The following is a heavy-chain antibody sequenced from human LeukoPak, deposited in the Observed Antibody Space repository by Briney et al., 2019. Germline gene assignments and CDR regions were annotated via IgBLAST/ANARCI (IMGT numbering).Heavy chain of an antibody. V-gene: IGHV3-21*01. Sequence: GGSLRLSCAASGFIFSNYAMNWVRQAPGRGLEWVSSISSSSSYIYYADSVKGRFTISRDNAKNSMYLQMNSLRAEDTAVYYCVGTGGYSYGPFEYWGQGTLVTVSS. J-gene: IGHJ4*02. CDR3: VGTGGYSYGPFEY. CDR2: ISSSSSYI. D-gene: IGHD5-18*01. CDR1: GFIFSNYA.